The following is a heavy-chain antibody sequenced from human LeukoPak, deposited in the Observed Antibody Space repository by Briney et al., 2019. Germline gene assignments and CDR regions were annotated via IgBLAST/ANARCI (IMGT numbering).Heavy chain of an antibody. CDR2: IYTSGST. CDR3: AREGIAVAGTIEYYYYYYMDV. J-gene: IGHJ6*03. CDR1: GGSISSGSYY. V-gene: IGHV4-61*02. D-gene: IGHD6-19*01. Sequence: SQTLSLTCTVSGGSISSGSYYWSWIRQPAGKGLEWIGRIYTSGSTNYNPSLKSRVTISVDTSKNQFSLKLSSVTAADTAVYYCAREGIAVAGTIEYYYYYYMDVWGKGTTVTISS.